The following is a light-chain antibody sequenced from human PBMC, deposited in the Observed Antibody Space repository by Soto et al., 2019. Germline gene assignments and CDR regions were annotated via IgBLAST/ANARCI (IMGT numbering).Light chain of an antibody. V-gene: IGKV2-28*01. J-gene: IGKJ2*01. CDR1: QSLLHSNGYNY. Sequence: DMVMTQSPLSLPVTPGEPASISCRSSQSLLHSNGYNYLDWYLQKPGQSPQLLIFLGSNRASRVPDRFSGSGSGTDFTLKIXRVEAEDVGVYYCMQALQAPYTFGLGTKLEIK. CDR3: MQALQAPYT. CDR2: LGS.